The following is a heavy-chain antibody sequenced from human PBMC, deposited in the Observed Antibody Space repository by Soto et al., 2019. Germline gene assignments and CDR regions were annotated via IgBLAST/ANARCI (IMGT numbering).Heavy chain of an antibody. J-gene: IGHJ6*02. CDR2: ISYDGSNK. Sequence: QVQLVESVGGVVQPGRSLRLSCAASGFTFSSYGMHWVRQAPGKGLEWVAVISYDGSNKYYADSVKGRFTISRDNSKNTLYLQMNSLRAEDTAVYYCATDQSPFDYRNYYGMDVWGQGTTVTVSS. D-gene: IGHD4-4*01. CDR3: ATDQSPFDYRNYYGMDV. V-gene: IGHV3-30*03. CDR1: GFTFSSYG.